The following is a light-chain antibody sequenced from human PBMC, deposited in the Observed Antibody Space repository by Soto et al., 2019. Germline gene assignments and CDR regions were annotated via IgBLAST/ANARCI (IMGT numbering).Light chain of an antibody. CDR1: SSDVGDYNY. CDR3: SSYTSSSSPFV. CDR2: EVS. V-gene: IGLV2-14*01. J-gene: IGLJ1*01. Sequence: QSVLTPPASVSGSPGQSITISCTGTSSDVGDYNYVSWYQQHPGKAPKFLIYEVSNRPSGVSNRFSGSKSGNTASLTISGLQAEDEADYYCSSYTSSSSPFVYGSGTKVTVL.